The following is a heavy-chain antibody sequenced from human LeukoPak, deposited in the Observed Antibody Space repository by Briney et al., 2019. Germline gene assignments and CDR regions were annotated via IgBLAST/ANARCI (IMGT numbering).Heavy chain of an antibody. Sequence: GGSLRLSCAASRFTFSSYGMHWVRQAPGKGLEWVAFIRYDGGNKYYADSVKGRFTISRDNAKNSLYLQMNSLRVEDTAVYYCARDMSSGWYSNFDYWGQGTLVTVSS. D-gene: IGHD6-19*01. CDR1: RFTFSSYG. CDR2: IRYDGGNK. CDR3: ARDMSSGWYSNFDY. V-gene: IGHV3-30*02. J-gene: IGHJ4*02.